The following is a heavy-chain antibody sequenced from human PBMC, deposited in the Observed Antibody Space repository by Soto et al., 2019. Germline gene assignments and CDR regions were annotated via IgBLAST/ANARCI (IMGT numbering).Heavy chain of an antibody. V-gene: IGHV3-11*01. Sequence: QVLLVESGGGLVKAGGSLRLSCAASGFIFSDYYMSWVRQTPGKGLEWLSYISDSGSTIYYADSVRARFVTFRDNAAHSVYLQMNGLTDGDTAFYYCARGGSGWTRGGWLGPWGQGSLVTVSS. CDR3: ARGGSGWTRGGWLGP. CDR1: GFIFSDYY. CDR2: ISDSGSTI. J-gene: IGHJ5*02. D-gene: IGHD6-19*01.